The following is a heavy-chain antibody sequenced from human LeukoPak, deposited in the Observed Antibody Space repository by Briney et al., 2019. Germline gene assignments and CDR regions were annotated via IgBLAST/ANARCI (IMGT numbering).Heavy chain of an antibody. Sequence: GASVKVSCKASEGTFSSYAISWVRQAPGQGLEWMGGIIPIFGTANYAQKFQGRVTITTDESTSTAYMELSSLRSEDTAVYYCARGQAADCSSTSCYGGVDYWGQGTLVTVSS. CDR1: EGTFSSYA. J-gene: IGHJ4*02. CDR3: ARGQAADCSSTSCYGGVDY. CDR2: IIPIFGTA. V-gene: IGHV1-69*05. D-gene: IGHD2-2*01.